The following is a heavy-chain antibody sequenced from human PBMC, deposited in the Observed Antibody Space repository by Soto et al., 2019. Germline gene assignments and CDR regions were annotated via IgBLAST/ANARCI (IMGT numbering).Heavy chain of an antibody. CDR3: ARNYDSSGYSDY. J-gene: IGHJ4*02. D-gene: IGHD3-22*01. CDR1: GFTFSDYY. Sequence: PGGSLRLSCAASGFTFSDYYMSWIRQAPGKGLEWVSYISSSSSYTNYADSVKGRFTISRDNAKNSLYLQMNSLRAEDTAVYYCARNYDSSGYSDYWGQGTLVTVSS. CDR2: ISSSSSYT. V-gene: IGHV3-11*03.